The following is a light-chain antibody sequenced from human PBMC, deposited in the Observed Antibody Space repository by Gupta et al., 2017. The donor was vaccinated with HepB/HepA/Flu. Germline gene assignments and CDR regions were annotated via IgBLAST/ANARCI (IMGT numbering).Light chain of an antibody. J-gene: IGLJ1*01. CDR1: KLGDKY. CDR3: QAWDITTGV. CDR2: QKS. V-gene: IGLV3-1*01. Sequence: SYRLTQPPPASVSPGPTVNITCSEHKLGDKYCFWYRQKPGQSPVLVIYQKSRRPSEIPERFSGSNSGNAATLTINGTQTIDEADYYCQAWDITTGVFGTGTKVTVL.